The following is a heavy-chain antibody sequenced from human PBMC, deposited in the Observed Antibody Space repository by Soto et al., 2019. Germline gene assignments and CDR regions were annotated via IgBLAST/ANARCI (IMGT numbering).Heavy chain of an antibody. J-gene: IGHJ3*02. Sequence: SETLSLTCAVYGGSFSGYDWSWIRQPPGKGLEWIGEINHSGSTNYNPSLKSRVTISVDTSKNQFSLKLSSVTAADTAVYYCARTDRYFDWTTQILVAFDIWGQGTIVTVSS. V-gene: IGHV4-34*01. D-gene: IGHD3-9*01. CDR1: GGSFSGYD. CDR3: ARTDRYFDWTTQILVAFDI. CDR2: INHSGST.